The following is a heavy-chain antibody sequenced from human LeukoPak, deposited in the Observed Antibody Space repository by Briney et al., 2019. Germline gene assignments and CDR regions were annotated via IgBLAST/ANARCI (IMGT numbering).Heavy chain of an antibody. D-gene: IGHD3-10*01. CDR1: GYTFTSYG. J-gene: IGHJ4*02. Sequence: GASVKVSCKASGYTFTSYGISWVRQAPGQGLEWMGWISAYNGNTNYAQKLQGRVTMTRDTSTSTVYMELSSLRSEDTAVYYCARVRGAGSYHDYWGQGTLVTVSP. CDR2: ISAYNGNT. CDR3: ARVRGAGSYHDY. V-gene: IGHV1-18*01.